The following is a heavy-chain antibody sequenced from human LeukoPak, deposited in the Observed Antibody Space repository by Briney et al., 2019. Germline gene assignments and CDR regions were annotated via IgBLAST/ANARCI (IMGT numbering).Heavy chain of an antibody. D-gene: IGHD2/OR15-2a*01. CDR3: AKLLSLPFNYLDY. CDR2: IRYDGSNR. CDR1: GFTFSSYG. J-gene: IGHJ4*02. Sequence: GGSLRLSCAASGFTFSSYGMHWVRQAPGKGLEWVAFIRYDGSNRYYADSVKGRFTISRDNSKNTLYLQMNSLRAEDTAVYYCAKLLSLPFNYLDYRGQGTLVTVSS. V-gene: IGHV3-30*02.